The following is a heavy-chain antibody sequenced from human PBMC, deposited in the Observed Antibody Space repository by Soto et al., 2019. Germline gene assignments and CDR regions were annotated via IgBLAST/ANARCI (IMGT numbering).Heavy chain of an antibody. CDR1: GYGLTIYY. V-gene: IGHV1-46*01. Sequence: ASLKGYWNRAGYGLTIYYMHWGLQTPKQVLEWMGIINPSGGSTSYAQKFQGRVTMTRDTSTSTVYMELSSLRSEDTAVYYCARDRLMVRGVKGVWYFDYWGQGNLVTGSS. CDR3: ARDRLMVRGVKGVWYFDY. CDR2: INPSGGST. D-gene: IGHD3-10*01. J-gene: IGHJ4*02.